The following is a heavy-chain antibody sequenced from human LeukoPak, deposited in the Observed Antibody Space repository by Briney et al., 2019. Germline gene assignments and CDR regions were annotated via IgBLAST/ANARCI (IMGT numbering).Heavy chain of an antibody. CDR1: GGSISSYY. D-gene: IGHD3-10*01. V-gene: IGHV4-4*07. CDR3: ARDLVTMVRGEVDDYYYYMDV. J-gene: IGHJ6*03. Sequence: SDTLSLTCTVSGGSISSYYWSWIRQPAGKGLEWIGRIYTSGSTNYNPSLKSRVTMSVDTSKNQFSLKLSSVTAADTAVYYCARDLVTMVRGEVDDYYYYMDVWGKGTTVTISS. CDR2: IYTSGST.